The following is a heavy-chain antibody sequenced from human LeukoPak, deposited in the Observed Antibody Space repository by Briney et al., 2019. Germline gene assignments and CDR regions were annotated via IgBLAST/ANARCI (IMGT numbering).Heavy chain of an antibody. J-gene: IGHJ5*02. CDR1: GVSIITYY. CDR3: ARRYRRGNWFDP. Sequence: SETLSLTCTVSGVSIITYYWSWIRQPPGKGLEWIGYIYHSGSTNYNPSLKSRVTISVDTSKNEFSLKLSSVTAADTAVYYCARRYRRGNWFDPWGQGTLVTVSS. V-gene: IGHV4-59*12. D-gene: IGHD3-10*01. CDR2: IYHSGST.